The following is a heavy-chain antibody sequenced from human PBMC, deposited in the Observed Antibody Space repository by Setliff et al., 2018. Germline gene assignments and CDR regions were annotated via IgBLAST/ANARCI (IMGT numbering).Heavy chain of an antibody. Sequence: PGGSLRLSCAASGFTFSSYAMTWVRQAPGKGLERVSAISGRDDSTFYEDAVKGRFTISRDNSKNTLYLQMNSLRAEDTAVYYCARDLTTMNQKDYYYYGMDVWGQGTTVTVSS. CDR2: ISGRDDST. CDR3: ARDLTTMNQKDYYYYGMDV. D-gene: IGHD3-22*01. J-gene: IGHJ6*02. V-gene: IGHV3-23*01. CDR1: GFTFSSYA.